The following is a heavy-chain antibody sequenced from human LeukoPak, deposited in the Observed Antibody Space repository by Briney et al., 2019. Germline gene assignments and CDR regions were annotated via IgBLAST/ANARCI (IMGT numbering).Heavy chain of an antibody. CDR2: ISSSGNYV. D-gene: IGHD6-13*01. CDR1: GFTFSTYS. Sequence: PGGSLRLSCAASGFTFSTYSMNWVRQAPGKGLEWVSSISSSGNYVYYADSVKGRFTISRDNAQNSLYLQMNSLRAEDTAVYYCARDRDSSSWHATHIDYWGQGTLVTVSS. J-gene: IGHJ4*02. CDR3: ARDRDSSSWHATHIDY. V-gene: IGHV3-21*01.